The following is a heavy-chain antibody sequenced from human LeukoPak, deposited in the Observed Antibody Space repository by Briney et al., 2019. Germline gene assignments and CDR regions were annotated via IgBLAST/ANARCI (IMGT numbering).Heavy chain of an antibody. J-gene: IGHJ6*02. CDR3: ARAGGYNHYGMDV. CDR2: INPNSGGT. D-gene: IGHD5-24*01. Sequence: ASVKVSCKASGYTFTRYYMHWVRQAPGQGLEWMGWINPNSGGTNYAQKFQGWVTMTRDTSISTAYMELRRLRSDDTAVYYCARAGGYNHYGMDVWGQGTTVTVSS. V-gene: IGHV1-2*04. CDR1: GYTFTRYY.